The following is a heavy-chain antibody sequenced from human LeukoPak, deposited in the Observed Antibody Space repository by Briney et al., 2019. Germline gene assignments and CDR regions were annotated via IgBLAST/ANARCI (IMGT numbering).Heavy chain of an antibody. CDR1: GGSISSGTYY. J-gene: IGHJ6*03. D-gene: IGHD2-15*01. Sequence: SSETLSLTCAVSGGSISSGTYYWSWIRQPAGKGLEWIGRIYNSGYTNYNPSLKSRVTISVDTSKNQFSLKLSSVTDADTAIYYCASHPYCSGSSCYYYHYMDVWGKGTTVTVSS. CDR3: ASHPYCSGSSCYYYHYMDV. CDR2: IYNSGYT. V-gene: IGHV4-61*02.